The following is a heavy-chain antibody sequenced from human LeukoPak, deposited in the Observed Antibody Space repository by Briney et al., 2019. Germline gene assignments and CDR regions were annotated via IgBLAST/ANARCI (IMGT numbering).Heavy chain of an antibody. Sequence: SETLSLTCTVSGGSISSYYWSWIRQPPGKGLEWIGYIYYSQSTNYNPSLKSRVTISVDTSKNQFSLKLSSVTAADTAVYYCARARTHYFDYWGQGTLVTVSS. CDR3: ARARTHYFDY. CDR1: GGSISSYY. D-gene: IGHD1-1*01. CDR2: IYYSQST. V-gene: IGHV4-59*01. J-gene: IGHJ4*02.